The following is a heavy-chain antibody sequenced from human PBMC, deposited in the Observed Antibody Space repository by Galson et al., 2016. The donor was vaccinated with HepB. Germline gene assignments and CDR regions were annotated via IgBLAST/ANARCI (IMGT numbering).Heavy chain of an antibody. CDR3: ARTVSIAAAGGADY. CDR2: IYPGDSDT. D-gene: IGHD6-13*01. J-gene: IGHJ4*02. V-gene: IGHV5-51*01. Sequence: QSGAEVTKPGESLQISCKGSGYSFTPYWIGWVRQMPGKGLEWMGMIYPGDSDTRYSPSFQGPVTISADQSLNTAYLQWSSLKASDTAMYYCARTVSIAAAGGADYWGQGTLVTVSS. CDR1: GYSFTPYW.